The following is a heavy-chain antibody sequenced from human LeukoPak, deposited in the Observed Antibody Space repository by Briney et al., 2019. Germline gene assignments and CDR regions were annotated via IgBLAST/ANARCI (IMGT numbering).Heavy chain of an antibody. CDR1: GYTFTSYD. V-gene: IGHV1-8*03. CDR3: ARGPVLRGGSYYYFDY. Sequence: ASVKVSCKASGYTFTSYDINWVRQATGQGLEWMGWMNPNSGNTGYAQKFQGRVTITRNTSISTAYMELSSLRSEDTAVYYCARGPVLRGGSYYYFDYWGQGTLVTVSS. D-gene: IGHD1-26*01. CDR2: MNPNSGNT. J-gene: IGHJ4*02.